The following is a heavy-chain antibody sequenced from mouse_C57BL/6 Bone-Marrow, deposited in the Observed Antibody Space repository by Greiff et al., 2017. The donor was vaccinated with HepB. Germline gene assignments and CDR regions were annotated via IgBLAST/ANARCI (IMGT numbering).Heavy chain of an antibody. Sequence: EVKLLESGPELVKPGASVKISCKASGYSFTDYNMNWVKQRNGKSLEWIGVINPNHGTTSYNQKFKGKATLTVDQSSSTAYMQLNSLTSEDSAVYYCTFITTEVGVDYWGQGTTLTVSS. CDR3: TFITTEVGVDY. CDR2: INPNHGTT. CDR1: GYSFTDYN. D-gene: IGHD1-1*01. V-gene: IGHV1-39*01. J-gene: IGHJ2*01.